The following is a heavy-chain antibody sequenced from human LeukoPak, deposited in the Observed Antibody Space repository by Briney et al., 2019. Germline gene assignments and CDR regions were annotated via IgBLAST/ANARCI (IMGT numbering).Heavy chain of an antibody. CDR1: GYTFTSYG. CDR2: ISAYNGNT. Sequence: ASMKVSCKASGYTFTSYGISWVRQAPGQGLEWVGWISAYNGNTNYAQKLQGRVTMTTDTSTSTAYMELRSLRSDDTAVYYCAREYKWFGELLPFDYWGQGTLVTVSS. D-gene: IGHD3-10*01. V-gene: IGHV1-18*01. CDR3: AREYKWFGELLPFDY. J-gene: IGHJ4*02.